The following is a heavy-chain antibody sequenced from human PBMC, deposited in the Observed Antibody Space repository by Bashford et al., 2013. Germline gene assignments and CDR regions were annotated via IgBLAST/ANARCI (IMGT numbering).Heavy chain of an antibody. Sequence: SETLSLTCTVLWWLHQQVVVTTGAGSASTHGRAWSGLGTIYYSGSTYYNPSLKSRVTISVDTSKNQFSLKLSSVTAADTAVYYCARTRDSLEWSNPPYYYYGYGRRGAERDHGHRLL. V-gene: IGHV4-31*03. CDR1: WLHQQVVVTT. D-gene: IGHD3-3*01. CDR2: IYYSGST. CDR3: ARTRDSLEWSNPPYYYYGYGRR. J-gene: IGHJ6*04.